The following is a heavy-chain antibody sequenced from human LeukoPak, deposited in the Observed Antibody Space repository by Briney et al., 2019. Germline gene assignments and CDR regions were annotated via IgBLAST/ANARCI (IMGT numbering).Heavy chain of an antibody. V-gene: IGHV1-2*04. D-gene: IGHD3-22*01. Sequence: GASVKVSCKASGYTFTCYYMHWVRQAPGQGLEWMGWINPNSGGTNYAQKFQGWVTMTRDTSISTAYMELSRLRSDDTAVYYCARGYSSDSSGFKLDCWGQGTLVTVSS. J-gene: IGHJ4*02. CDR3: ARGYSSDSSGFKLDC. CDR1: GYTFTCYY. CDR2: INPNSGGT.